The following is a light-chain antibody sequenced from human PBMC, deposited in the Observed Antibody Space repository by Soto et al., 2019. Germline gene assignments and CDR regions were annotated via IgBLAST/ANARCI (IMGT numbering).Light chain of an antibody. J-gene: IGKJ1*01. Sequence: EIVLTQSPGTLSLSPGERATLSCRASQSVSSSYLAWYQQKPGQAPRLLIYGASSRATGIPDRFSGSGSGTDFTLTSSRLEPADFAVYYCQQYGSSPQTFGQGTKVEIK. CDR3: QQYGSSPQT. CDR2: GAS. CDR1: QSVSSSY. V-gene: IGKV3-20*01.